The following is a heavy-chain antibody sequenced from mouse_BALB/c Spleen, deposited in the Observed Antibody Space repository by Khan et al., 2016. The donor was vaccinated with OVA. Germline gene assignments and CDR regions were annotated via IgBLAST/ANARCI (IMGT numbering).Heavy chain of an antibody. J-gene: IGHJ4*01. CDR2: INPRSGYT. V-gene: IGHV1-4*01. D-gene: IGHD2-14*01. Sequence: QVQLQQSGAELARPGASVKMSCKASGYTFTSNTMHWIKQRPGQGLEWIGYINPRSGYTIYNQKFKDKATLTADISSSTAYMQLSSLTSDDSAVYDGARRTTDYAMDYWGQGTSVTVSS. CDR1: GYTFTSNT. CDR3: ARRTTDYAMDY.